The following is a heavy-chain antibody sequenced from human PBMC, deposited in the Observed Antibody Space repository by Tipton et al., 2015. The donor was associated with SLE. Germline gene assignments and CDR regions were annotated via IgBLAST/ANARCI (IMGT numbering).Heavy chain of an antibody. CDR2: ISGSGGST. J-gene: IGHJ6*03. CDR1: GITFSSYS. D-gene: IGHD3-16*02. Sequence: GSLRLSCAASGITFSSYSMNWVRQAPGKGLEWVSAISGSGGSTYYADSVKGRFTISRDNSKNTLYLQMNSLRAEDTAVYYCAKGAHYVWGSYPSYYYYMDVWGKGTTVTVSS. CDR3: AKGAHYVWGSYPSYYYYMDV. V-gene: IGHV3-23*01.